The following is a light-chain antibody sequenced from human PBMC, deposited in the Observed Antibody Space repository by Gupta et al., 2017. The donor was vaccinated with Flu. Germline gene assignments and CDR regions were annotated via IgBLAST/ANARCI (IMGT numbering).Light chain of an antibody. CDR3: QVWDSSSVQWV. J-gene: IGLJ3*02. CDR1: NIARKS. V-gene: IGLV3-21*02. Sequence: SYVLTQPPSVSVAPGQTARITCGGNNIARKSVHWYQQRPGQAPVLVVYDDSGRPSGIPERLSGSNSGNTATLSISRVEAGDEADYYCQVWDSSSVQWVFGGGTKLTVL. CDR2: DDS.